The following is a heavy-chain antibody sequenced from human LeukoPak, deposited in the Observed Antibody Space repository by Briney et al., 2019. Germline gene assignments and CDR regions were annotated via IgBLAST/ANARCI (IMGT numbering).Heavy chain of an antibody. J-gene: IGHJ4*02. CDR3: AEDLFVGTQIVVVPAARDRGHYFDY. Sequence: GRSLRLSCAASGFTFDDYAMHWVRQAPGKGLEWVLGISWNSGSIGYADSVKGRFTISRDNAKNSLYLQMNSLRAEDTALYYCAEDLFVGTQIVVVPAARDRGHYFDYWGQGTLVTVSS. V-gene: IGHV3-9*01. CDR1: GFTFDDYA. D-gene: IGHD2-2*01. CDR2: ISWNSGSI.